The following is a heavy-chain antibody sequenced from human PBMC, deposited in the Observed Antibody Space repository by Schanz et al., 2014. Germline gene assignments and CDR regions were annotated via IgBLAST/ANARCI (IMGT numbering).Heavy chain of an antibody. Sequence: QVQLVESGGGVVQPGRSLRLSCAASGFNFGSHGMHWVRQAPGKGLEWVSFVHPGGSTYYPDSVKGRFTISRDSSKNTLYLQMNSLRPEDTAIYYCAKNQYDDVDLSSFYFDFWGQGTLVTVSS. V-gene: IGHV3-NL1*01. CDR3: AKNQYDDVDLSSFYFDF. D-gene: IGHD3-10*02. J-gene: IGHJ4*02. CDR2: VHPGGST. CDR1: GFNFGSHG.